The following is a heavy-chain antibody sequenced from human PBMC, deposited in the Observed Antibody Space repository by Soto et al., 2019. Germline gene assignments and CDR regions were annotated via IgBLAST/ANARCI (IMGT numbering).Heavy chain of an antibody. V-gene: IGHV3-48*01. CDR1: GFTFSSYA. CDR3: ASLLGYWSGGSCYGSLHFKH. J-gene: IGHJ1*01. D-gene: IGHD2-15*01. CDR2: ISSSSSTI. Sequence: GGSLRLSCSASGFTFSSYAMHWVRQAPGKGLEWVSYISSSSSTIYYADSVKGRFTISRDNAKNSLYLQMKSLRAEDTAVYYCASLLGYWSGGSCYGSLHFKHWGQGTRVTVAS.